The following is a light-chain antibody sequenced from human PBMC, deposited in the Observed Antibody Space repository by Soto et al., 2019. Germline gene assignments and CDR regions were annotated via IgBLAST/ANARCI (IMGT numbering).Light chain of an antibody. J-gene: IGKJ3*01. CDR3: QQSSNPPLT. V-gene: IGKV1-39*01. CDR2: AAS. Sequence: DIQMTHSPSSLSASVGDGVTITCRTSHSISTYLNWYQHKPGKAQKLLIYAASSLQSGVPSRFSGSGSDTHFPLTISSLQPEDFATYYCQQSSNPPLTFGPGTKVDIQ. CDR1: HSISTY.